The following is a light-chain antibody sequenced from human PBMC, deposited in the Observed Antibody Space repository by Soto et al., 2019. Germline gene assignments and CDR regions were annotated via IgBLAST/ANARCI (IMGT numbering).Light chain of an antibody. CDR3: SSYTSSSTRVV. CDR1: SSDVGGYNY. J-gene: IGLJ2*01. V-gene: IGLV2-14*01. CDR2: DVR. Sequence: QSALTQPASVSGSPEQSITISCTGTSSDVGGYNYVSWYQQHPGKAPKLMIYDVRNRPSGVSNRFSGSKSGNTASLTISGLQAEDEADYYCSSYTSSSTRVVFGGGTKVTVL.